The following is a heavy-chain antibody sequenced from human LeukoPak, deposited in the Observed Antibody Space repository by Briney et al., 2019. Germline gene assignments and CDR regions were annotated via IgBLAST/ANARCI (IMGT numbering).Heavy chain of an antibody. CDR3: ARESKYYDFWSGYWGGYYYYYMDV. CDR1: GFTFSSYA. V-gene: IGHV3-64*01. Sequence: PGGSLRLSCAASGFTFSSYAMHWVRQAPGKGLEYVSAISSNGGSTYYANSVKGRFTISRDNSKNTLYLQMGSLRAEDMAVYYCARESKYYDFWSGYWGGYYYYYMDVWGKGTTVTVSS. D-gene: IGHD3-3*01. CDR2: ISSNGGST. J-gene: IGHJ6*03.